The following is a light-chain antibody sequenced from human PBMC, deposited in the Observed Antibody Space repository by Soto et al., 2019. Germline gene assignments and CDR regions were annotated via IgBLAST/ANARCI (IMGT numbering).Light chain of an antibody. CDR1: QSISRN. CDR3: QQYDNWPPYT. J-gene: IGKJ2*01. Sequence: EIVMTQCPATVSVSPGEGAILSCRASQSISRNLAWYQQKLGQAPRLLIYGASTRATGVPARFSGSGSGTEFTLTISSLQSEDFAVYYCQQYDNWPPYTFGQGTKLEIK. CDR2: GAS. V-gene: IGKV3-15*01.